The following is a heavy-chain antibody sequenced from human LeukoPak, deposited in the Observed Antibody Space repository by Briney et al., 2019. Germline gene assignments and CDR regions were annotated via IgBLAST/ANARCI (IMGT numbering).Heavy chain of an antibody. CDR3: ARGRPHYGSGSYYNY. CDR2: INHSGST. CDR1: GGSFSGYF. V-gene: IGHV4-34*01. J-gene: IGHJ4*02. Sequence: SETLSLTCAVYGGSFSGYFWSWIRQPPGRGLEWIGEINHSGSTNYNPSLKSRVTISLDTSKNQFSLKLSSVTAADTAVYYCARGRPHYGSGSYYNYWGQGTLVTVSS. D-gene: IGHD3-10*01.